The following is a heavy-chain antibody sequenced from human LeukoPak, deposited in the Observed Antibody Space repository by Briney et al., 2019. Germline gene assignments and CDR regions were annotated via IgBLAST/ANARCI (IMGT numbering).Heavy chain of an antibody. CDR2: IYYSGST. J-gene: IGHJ4*02. CDR1: GGSISSSSYY. Sequence: PSETLSLTCTVSGGSISSSSYYWGWIRQPPGKGLEWIGSIYYSGSTYYNPSLKSRVTISVDTSKNQFSLKLSSVTAVDTAVYYCARVGSGLYYFDYWGQGTLVTVSS. D-gene: IGHD6-19*01. CDR3: ARVGSGLYYFDY. V-gene: IGHV4-39*07.